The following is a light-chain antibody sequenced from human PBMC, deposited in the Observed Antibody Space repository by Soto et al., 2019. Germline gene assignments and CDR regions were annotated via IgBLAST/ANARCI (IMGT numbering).Light chain of an antibody. CDR3: QQYHKWPLT. CDR2: GAS. V-gene: IGKV3-15*01. CDR1: QSVSSN. J-gene: IGKJ4*01. Sequence: EIVMTQSPATLSVSPGERATLSCRASQSVSSNLAWYQQKPGQAPRPLIYGASTRATGIPARFSGSGSGTEFILTISSLQSEDFAVYYCQQYHKWPLTFGGGTKVDIK.